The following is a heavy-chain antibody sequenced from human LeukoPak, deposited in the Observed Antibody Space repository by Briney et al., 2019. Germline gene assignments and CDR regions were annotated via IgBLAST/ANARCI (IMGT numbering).Heavy chain of an antibody. D-gene: IGHD3-10*01. CDR2: INPNSGGT. CDR3: ARDVVRGAINWFDP. J-gene: IGHJ5*02. V-gene: IGHV1-2*02. CDR1: GYTFTGYY. Sequence: ASVKVSCKASGYTFTGYYMHWVRQAPGQGLEWMGWINPNSGGTNYAQKFQGRVTMTRDTSISTAYMEPSRLRSDDTAVYYCARDVVRGAINWFDPWGQGTLVTVSS.